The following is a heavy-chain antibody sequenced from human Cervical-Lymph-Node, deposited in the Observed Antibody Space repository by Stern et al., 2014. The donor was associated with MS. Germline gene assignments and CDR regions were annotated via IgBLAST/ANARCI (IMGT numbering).Heavy chain of an antibody. CDR2: ISAYNGNT. J-gene: IGHJ3*02. D-gene: IGHD2-15*01. CDR1: GYPFTTYG. V-gene: IGHV1-18*01. Sequence: QLEQSGAEVKKPGASVNVSCKASGYPFTTYGISWARKAPGQGLEWMGCISAYNGNTSYAQKLQGRVTMTRDTSTSTAYMELRSLRSDDTAVYYCARGLLGSENAFDIWGQGTMVTVSS. CDR3: ARGLLGSENAFDI.